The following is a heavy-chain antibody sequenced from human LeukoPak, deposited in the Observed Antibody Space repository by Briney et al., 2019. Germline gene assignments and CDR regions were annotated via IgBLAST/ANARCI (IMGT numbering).Heavy chain of an antibody. V-gene: IGHV1-46*01. Sequence: ASVKVSCKASGGTFSSYAISWVRQAPGQGLEWMGIINPSGGSTSYAQKFQGRVTMTRDTSTSTVYMELSSPRSEDTAVYYCARDGYYYDSSYDYWGQGTLVTVSS. CDR3: ARDGYYYDSSYDY. D-gene: IGHD3-22*01. CDR1: GGTFSSYA. CDR2: INPSGGST. J-gene: IGHJ4*02.